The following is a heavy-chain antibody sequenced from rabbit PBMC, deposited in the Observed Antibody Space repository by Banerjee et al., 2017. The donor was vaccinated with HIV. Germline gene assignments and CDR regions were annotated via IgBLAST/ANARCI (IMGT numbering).Heavy chain of an antibody. D-gene: IGHD6-1*01. CDR2: IDGGSSGSS. Sequence: QSLEESGGGLVKPGAALILTCKASGIDFSSYNYMIWVRQAPGKGLEWIACIDGGSSGSSSCARWAKGRFTISKSSSTTVTVQMTSLTAADTASCFCARADYTYGVIGWNFNLWGPGTLVTVS. J-gene: IGHJ4*01. V-gene: IGHV1S40*01. CDR3: ARADYTYGVIGWNFNL. CDR1: GIDFSSYNY.